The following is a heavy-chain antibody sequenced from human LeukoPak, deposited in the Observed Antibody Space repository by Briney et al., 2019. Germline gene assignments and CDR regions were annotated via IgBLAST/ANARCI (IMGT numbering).Heavy chain of an antibody. D-gene: IGHD1-26*01. Sequence: GGSLRLSCATPGFTFSSYAMHWVRQPPGRGLECVAFIRFNGNDKYYADSVQGRFIISRDNSKNTLYLQMTTLRTEDTAVYYCAKGDSGGSGGGYWGQGTLVSVSS. CDR3: AKGDSGGSGGGY. CDR2: IRFNGNDK. CDR1: GFTFSSYA. V-gene: IGHV3-30*02. J-gene: IGHJ4*02.